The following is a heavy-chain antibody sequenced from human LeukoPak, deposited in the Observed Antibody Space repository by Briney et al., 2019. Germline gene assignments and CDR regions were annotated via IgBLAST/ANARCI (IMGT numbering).Heavy chain of an antibody. CDR1: GFTFSSYA. J-gene: IGHJ4*02. CDR3: APQKRRDSSGYYNDY. CDR2: ISYDGSNE. D-gene: IGHD3-22*01. V-gene: IGHV3-30-3*01. Sequence: GGSLRLSCAASGFTFSSYAMHWVRQASGKGLEWVAVISYDGSNEYYADSVKGRFTISRDNSKNTLYLQMNSLRAEDTAVYYCAPQKRRDSSGYYNDYWGQGTLVTVSS.